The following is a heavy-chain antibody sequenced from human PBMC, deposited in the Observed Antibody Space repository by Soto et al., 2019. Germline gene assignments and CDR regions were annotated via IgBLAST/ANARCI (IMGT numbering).Heavy chain of an antibody. V-gene: IGHV4-30-4*01. D-gene: IGHD6-13*01. J-gene: IGHJ3*02. CDR2: IYYSGST. CDR1: GGSISSGDYY. Sequence: QVQLQESGPGLVKPSQTLSLTCTVSGGSISSGDYYWSWIRQPPGKGLEWIGYIYYSGSTYYTPSLKRRVTISVDTSKNQFALKLSSVTAADTAVYYCARDRANQQQLVRSPPVGAFDIWGQGTMVTVSS. CDR3: ARDRANQQQLVRSPPVGAFDI.